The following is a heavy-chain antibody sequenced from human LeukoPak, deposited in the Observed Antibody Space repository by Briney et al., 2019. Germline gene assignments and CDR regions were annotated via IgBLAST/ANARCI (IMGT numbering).Heavy chain of an antibody. CDR1: GYSISSGYY. Sequence: SETLSLTCAVSGYSISSGYYWGWIRQPPGKGLEWIGSIYHSGSTYYNPSLKSRVTISVDTSKNQVSLKLSSVTAADTAVYYCASGYDLSYFDYWGQGTLVTVSS. CDR3: ASGYDLSYFDY. J-gene: IGHJ4*02. V-gene: IGHV4-38-2*01. CDR2: IYHSGST. D-gene: IGHD5-12*01.